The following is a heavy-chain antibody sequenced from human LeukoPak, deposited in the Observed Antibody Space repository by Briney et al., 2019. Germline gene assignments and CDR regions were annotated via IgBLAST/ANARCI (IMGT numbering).Heavy chain of an antibody. CDR3: AKDRGNGPFDY. D-gene: IGHD1-1*01. J-gene: IGHJ4*02. CDR1: GFTFNSYG. Sequence: PGRSLRLSCAASGFTFNSYGMHWVRQAPGKGLEWVAVIWYDGSNKYYADSVKGRFTISRDNSKNTLYLQMNSLRAEDTAVYYCAKDRGNGPFDYWGQGTLVTVSS. V-gene: IGHV3-33*06. CDR2: IWYDGSNK.